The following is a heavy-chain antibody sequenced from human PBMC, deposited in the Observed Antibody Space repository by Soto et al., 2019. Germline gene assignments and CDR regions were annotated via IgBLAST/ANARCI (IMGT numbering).Heavy chain of an antibody. CDR2: FDPEDGET. V-gene: IGHV1-24*01. CDR1: GYTLTELS. D-gene: IGHD2-15*01. J-gene: IGHJ4*02. CDR3: ATPGYICRGGSGYSTLGYYFDY. Sequence: ASVKVSCKVSGYTLTELSMHWVRQAPGKGLEWMGGFDPEDGETIYAQKFQGRVTMTEDTSTDTAYMELSSLRSEDTAVYYCATPGYICRGGSGYSTLGYYFDYWGQGTLVTVSS.